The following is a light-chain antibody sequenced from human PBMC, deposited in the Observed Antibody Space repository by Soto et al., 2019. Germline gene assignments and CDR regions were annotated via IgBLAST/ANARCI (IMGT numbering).Light chain of an antibody. J-gene: IGKJ4*01. CDR1: QGVSSY. CDR3: QQRSSWPLT. Sequence: EIVLTQSPATLSLSPGERATLSCRASQGVSSYLAWYQQKPGQAPRLLMYDASNRATGIPARFSGSGSGTDFTLTISSLEPEDFAVYYCQQRSSWPLTFGGGTKVDIK. V-gene: IGKV3-11*01. CDR2: DAS.